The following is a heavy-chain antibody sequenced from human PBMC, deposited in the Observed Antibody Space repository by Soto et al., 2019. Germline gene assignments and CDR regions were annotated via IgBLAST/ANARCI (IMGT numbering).Heavy chain of an antibody. CDR2: IYWDDDE. D-gene: IGHD3-10*01. Sequence: QITLKESGPTQVKPTQTLTLTCSFSGFSLNTDGEGVGWVRQPPGEALEGLALIYWDDDERYSPSLKTRLTITKDPSKNQVVHIMTNMDPVDTATYYCAHSRNLITEDAQVGDFDYWGQGTLVTVSS. CDR3: AHSRNLITEDAQVGDFDY. J-gene: IGHJ4*02. CDR1: GFSLNTDGEG. V-gene: IGHV2-5*02.